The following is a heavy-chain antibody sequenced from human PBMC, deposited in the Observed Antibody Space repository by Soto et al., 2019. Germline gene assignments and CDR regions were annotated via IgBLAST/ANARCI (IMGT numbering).Heavy chain of an antibody. D-gene: IGHD3-10*01. CDR3: ARHGFGPLHGLVDV. CDR2: INYDGYS. CDR1: GGSITNYY. J-gene: IGHJ6*02. V-gene: IGHV4-59*08. Sequence: QVQLQESGPGLVKPSETLSLTCTVSGGSITNYYCSWFRQPPGKGLEWIGYINYDGYSAYNLSLRRXVXXSMDTSKTQFSLMLESVTATDTAVYYCARHGFGPLHGLVDVWGQGTTVIVSS.